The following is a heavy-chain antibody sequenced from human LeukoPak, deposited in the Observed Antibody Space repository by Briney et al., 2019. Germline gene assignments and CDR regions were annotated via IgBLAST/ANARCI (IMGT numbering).Heavy chain of an antibody. CDR3: ASYIVVVPAAMRYSYFDY. V-gene: IGHV4-38-2*01. Sequence: TSGALSLTCAVSGYSISSGYYWGWIRQPPGKGLEWIGSIYHSGSTYYNPSLKSRVTISVDTSKNQFSLKLSSVTAADTAVYYCASYIVVVPAAMRYSYFDYWGQGTLVTVSS. CDR2: IYHSGST. J-gene: IGHJ4*02. CDR1: GYSISSGYY. D-gene: IGHD2-2*01.